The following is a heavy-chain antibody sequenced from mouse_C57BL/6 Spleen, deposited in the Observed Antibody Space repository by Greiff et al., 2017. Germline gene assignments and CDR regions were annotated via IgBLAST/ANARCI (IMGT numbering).Heavy chain of an antibody. CDR2: INPSTGGT. D-gene: IGHD1-1*01. V-gene: IGHV1-42*01. CDR3: ARPLYYYGSRFYAMDY. Sequence: VQLKQSGPELVKPGASVKISCKASGYSFTGYYMNWVKQSPEKSLEWIGEINPSTGGTTYNQKFKAKATLTVDKSSSTAYMQLKSLTSEDSAVYYCARPLYYYGSRFYAMDYWGQGTSVTVSS. J-gene: IGHJ4*01. CDR1: GYSFTGYY.